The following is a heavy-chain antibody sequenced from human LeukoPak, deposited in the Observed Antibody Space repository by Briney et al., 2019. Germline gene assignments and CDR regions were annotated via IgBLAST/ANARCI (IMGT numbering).Heavy chain of an antibody. CDR3: AKDISSWDTAMEN. CDR1: GFTFDDYA. J-gene: IGHJ4*02. CDR2: ISWNSGSI. V-gene: IGHV3-9*01. D-gene: IGHD5-18*01. Sequence: GRSLRLSCAASGFTFDDYAMHWVRQAPGKGLEWVSGISWNSGSIGYADSVKGRFTISRDNAKNSPYLQMNSLRAEDTALYYCAKDISSWDTAMENWGQGTLVTVSS.